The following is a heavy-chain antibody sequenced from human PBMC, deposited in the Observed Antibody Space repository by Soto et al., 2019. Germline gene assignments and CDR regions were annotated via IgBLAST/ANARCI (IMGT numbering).Heavy chain of an antibody. V-gene: IGHV4-31*03. J-gene: IGHJ4*02. CDR1: GGSISSGGYY. CDR2: IYYSGST. CDR3: ARFWGYYDSSGYYYEAVYYFDY. Sequence: SETLSLTCTVSGGSISSGGYYWSWIRQHPGKGLEWVGYIYYSGSTYYNPSLKSRVTISVDTSKNQFSLKLSSVTAADTAVYYCARFWGYYDSSGYYYEAVYYFDYWGQGTLVTVSS. D-gene: IGHD3-22*01.